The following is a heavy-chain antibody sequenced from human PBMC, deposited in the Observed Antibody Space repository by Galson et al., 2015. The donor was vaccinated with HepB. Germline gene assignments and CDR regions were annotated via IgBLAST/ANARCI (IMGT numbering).Heavy chain of an antibody. CDR2: INPNTGGT. Sequence: SVKVSCKASGYTFTGDYMHWVRQAPGQGLEWMGWINPNTGGTKYAQKFQGRVTMTRDTSISTAYMELSRPTSDDTAVYYCARQTQGYFDYWGQGTLVTVSS. CDR1: GYTFTGDY. J-gene: IGHJ4*02. V-gene: IGHV1-2*02. CDR3: ARQTQGYFDY.